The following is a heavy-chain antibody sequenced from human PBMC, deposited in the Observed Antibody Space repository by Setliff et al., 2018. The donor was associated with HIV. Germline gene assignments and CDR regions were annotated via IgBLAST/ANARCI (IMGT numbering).Heavy chain of an antibody. CDR2: IYYSGST. V-gene: IGHV4-59*11. D-gene: IGHD3-22*01. Sequence: LSLTCSVSGASIRGHYWSWIRQSPGKGLEWIGNIYYSGSTNYNPSLKSRVTISVDTSKNQFSLKLSSVTAADTAVYYCARARTPYYYDSSAYYFNSYYMDVCCKGTTVTVSS. J-gene: IGHJ6*03. CDR3: ARARTPYYYDSSAYYFNSYYMDV. CDR1: GASIRGHY.